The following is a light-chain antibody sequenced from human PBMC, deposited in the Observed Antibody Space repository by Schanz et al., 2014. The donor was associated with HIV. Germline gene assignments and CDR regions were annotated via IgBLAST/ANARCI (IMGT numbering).Light chain of an antibody. CDR1: QSVAANS. Sequence: IVLTQSPGTLSLSPGDRATLSCRASQSVAANSLAWYQQKPGQPPRLLFFDAYARATGVPPRFSASGSGTDFTHTISRLDPEDFAVYYCQQYANSVTFGGGATVEIK. J-gene: IGKJ4*01. V-gene: IGKV3-20*01. CDR2: DAY. CDR3: QQYANSVT.